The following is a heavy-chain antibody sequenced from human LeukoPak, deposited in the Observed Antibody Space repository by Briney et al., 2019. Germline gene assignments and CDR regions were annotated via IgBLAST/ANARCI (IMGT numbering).Heavy chain of an antibody. J-gene: IGHJ4*02. CDR2: ISWNSGSI. CDR1: GFTFDDYA. V-gene: IGHV3-9*01. CDR3: ARVPLGAGYGGFDN. D-gene: IGHD4-23*01. Sequence: GGSLRLSCAASGFTFDDYAMHWVRQAPGKGLEWVSGISWNSGSIGYADSVRGRFTVSRDNGNNSLYLQMGSLTAEDTAVYYCARVPLGAGYGGFDNWGQGTLVTVSS.